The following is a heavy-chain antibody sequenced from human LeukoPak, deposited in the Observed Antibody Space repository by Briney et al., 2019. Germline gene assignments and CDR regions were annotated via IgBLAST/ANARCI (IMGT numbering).Heavy chain of an antibody. Sequence: ASVKVSCKASGDTFSSYAISWVRQAPGQGLEWMGGIIPIFGTANYAQKLQGRVTITADESTSTAYMELSSLRSEDTAVYYCARDGAVARNHFDYWGQGTLVTVSS. D-gene: IGHD6-19*01. CDR3: ARDGAVARNHFDY. CDR1: GDTFSSYA. J-gene: IGHJ4*02. V-gene: IGHV1-69*13. CDR2: IIPIFGTA.